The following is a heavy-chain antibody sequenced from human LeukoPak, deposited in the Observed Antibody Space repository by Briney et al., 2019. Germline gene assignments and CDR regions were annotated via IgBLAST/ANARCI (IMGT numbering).Heavy chain of an antibody. J-gene: IGHJ4*02. Sequence: SETLSLTCTVSGGSISSDYWSWIRQPPGKGLEWIGYIYTSGSTNYNPSLKSRVTISVDTSKNQFSLKLSSVTAADTAVYYCARRHGSGSFDYWGQGTLVTVSS. CDR2: IYTSGST. CDR1: GGSISSDY. V-gene: IGHV4-4*09. CDR3: ARRHGSGSFDY. D-gene: IGHD3-10*01.